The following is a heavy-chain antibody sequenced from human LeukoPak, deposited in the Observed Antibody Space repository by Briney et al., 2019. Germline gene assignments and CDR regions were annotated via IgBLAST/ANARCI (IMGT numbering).Heavy chain of an antibody. CDR3: ARDLLYCSGGSCQDAFDI. Sequence: SETLSLTCTVSGYSISSGYYRGWIRQPPGKGLEWIGSIYHSGSTYYNPSLKSRVTISVDTSKNQFSLKLSSVTAADTAVYYCARDLLYCSGGSCQDAFDIWGQGTMVTVSS. CDR1: GYSISSGYY. D-gene: IGHD2-15*01. J-gene: IGHJ3*02. CDR2: IYHSGST. V-gene: IGHV4-38-2*02.